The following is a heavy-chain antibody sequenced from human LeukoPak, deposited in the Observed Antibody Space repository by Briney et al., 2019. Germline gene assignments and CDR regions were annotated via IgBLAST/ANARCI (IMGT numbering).Heavy chain of an antibody. V-gene: IGHV4-39*07. J-gene: IGHJ4*02. CDR3: VRFPSSSWYFVDY. Sequence: SETLSLTCTVSGGSISSSSYYWGWIRQPPGKGLEWIGSIYYSGSTYYNPSLKSRVAISVDTSKNQFSLKLSSVTAADTAVYYCVRFPSSSWYFVDYWGQGTLVTVSS. CDR2: IYYSGST. CDR1: GGSISSSSYY. D-gene: IGHD6-13*01.